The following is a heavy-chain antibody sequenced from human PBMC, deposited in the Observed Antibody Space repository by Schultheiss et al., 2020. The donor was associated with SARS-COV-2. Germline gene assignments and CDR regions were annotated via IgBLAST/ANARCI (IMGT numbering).Heavy chain of an antibody. J-gene: IGHJ3*02. D-gene: IGHD3-3*01. CDR1: GGTFSSYA. CDR3: ARVGFWRKARGDDAFDI. CDR2: INPNSGGT. Sequence: GESLKISCKASGGTFSSYAISWVRQAPGQGLEWMGGINPNSGGTNYAQKFQGRVTMTRDTSISTAYMELSRLRSDDTAVYYCARVGFWRKARGDDAFDIWGQGTMVTVSS. V-gene: IGHV1-2*02.